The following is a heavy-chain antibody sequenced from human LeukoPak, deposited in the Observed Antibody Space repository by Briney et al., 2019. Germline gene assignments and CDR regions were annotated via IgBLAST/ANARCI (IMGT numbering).Heavy chain of an antibody. Sequence: GGSLRLSCAASGFTFSSYSMNWVRQAPGKGLEWVSYISSSSSTIYYADSVKGRFTISRDNAKNSLYLQMNSLRAEDTAVYYCARVSSSWYYYYYYMDVWGKGTTVTVSS. J-gene: IGHJ6*03. CDR2: ISSSSSTI. CDR3: ARVSSSWYYYYYYMDV. CDR1: GFTFSSYS. V-gene: IGHV3-48*01. D-gene: IGHD6-13*01.